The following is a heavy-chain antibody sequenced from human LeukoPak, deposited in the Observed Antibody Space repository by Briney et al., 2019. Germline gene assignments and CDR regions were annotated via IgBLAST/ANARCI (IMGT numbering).Heavy chain of an antibody. J-gene: IGHJ4*02. Sequence: GASVKVSCKASGYTFTSYYMHWVRQAPGQGLEWMGIINPSGGSTSYAQKFQGRVIMTRDTSISTAYMELSRLRSDDTAVYYCARDPVDTAMVAYYFDYWGQGTLVTVSS. V-gene: IGHV1-46*01. D-gene: IGHD5-18*01. CDR1: GYTFTSYY. CDR3: ARDPVDTAMVAYYFDY. CDR2: INPSGGST.